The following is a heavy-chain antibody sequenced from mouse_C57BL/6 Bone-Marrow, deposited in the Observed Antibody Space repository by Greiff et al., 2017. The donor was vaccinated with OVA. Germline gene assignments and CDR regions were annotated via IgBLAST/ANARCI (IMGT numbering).Heavy chain of an antibody. V-gene: IGHV14-4*01. Sequence: EVQLLQSGAELVRPGASVKLSCTASGFNIKDDYMHWVKQRPEQGLEWIGWIDLENGDTEYATKFQGKATITADTHSNTAYLQLSSLTSEDTAVYYCRITTVPYDFDDWGQGTTLTVSS. CDR3: RITTVPYDFDD. CDR1: GFNIKDDY. CDR2: IDLENGDT. D-gene: IGHD1-1*01. J-gene: IGHJ2*01.